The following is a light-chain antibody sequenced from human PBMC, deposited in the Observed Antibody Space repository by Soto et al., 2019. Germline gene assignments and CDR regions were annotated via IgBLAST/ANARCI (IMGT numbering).Light chain of an antibody. CDR3: QQYNNWPRT. J-gene: IGKJ1*01. CDR2: GAS. V-gene: IGKV3-15*01. CDR1: QSVSSN. Sequence: EIVMTQSPATLSVSPGERATLSCRASQSVSSNLAWYQQKPGQAPRLLIYGASTRATGIPARFSGSGSGTEFTLTISSLQSEDFAVYYCQQYNNWPRTVLQGT.